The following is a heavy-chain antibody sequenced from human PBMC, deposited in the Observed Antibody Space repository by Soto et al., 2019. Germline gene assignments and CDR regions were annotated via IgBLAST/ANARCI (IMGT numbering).Heavy chain of an antibody. CDR3: ASGMVTAAGTKPYYFDY. CDR2: IIPIFGTA. J-gene: IGHJ4*02. Sequence: QVQLVQSGAEVKKPGSSVKVSCKASGGTFSSYAISWVRQAPGQGLEWMGGIIPIFGTANYAQKFQGRVTITADESTSTAYMELSSLRSEDTAVYYCASGMVTAAGTKPYYFDYWGQGTLVTVSS. V-gene: IGHV1-69*01. CDR1: GGTFSSYA. D-gene: IGHD6-13*01.